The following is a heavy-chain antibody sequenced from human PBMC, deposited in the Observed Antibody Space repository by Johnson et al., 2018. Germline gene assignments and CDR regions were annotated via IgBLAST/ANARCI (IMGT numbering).Heavy chain of an antibody. CDR2: ISYDGSNK. D-gene: IGHD1-7*01. CDR3: GGTTEEVRDYYYMDV. CDR1: GFTFSSYG. V-gene: IGHV3-30*03. Sequence: QVQLVQSGGGVVQPGRSLRLSCAASGFTFSSYGMHWVRQAPGKGLEWVAVISYDGSNKYYADSVKGRFTISRDNSKNTLYLQMNSLRAEDTAVYYCGGTTEEVRDYYYMDVWGKGTTVTVSS. J-gene: IGHJ6*03.